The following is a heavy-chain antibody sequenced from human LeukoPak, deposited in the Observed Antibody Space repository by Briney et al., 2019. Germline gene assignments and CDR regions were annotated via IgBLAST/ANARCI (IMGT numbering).Heavy chain of an antibody. D-gene: IGHD2-2*01. V-gene: IGHV3-15*01. CDR1: GFIFSSSW. J-gene: IGHJ4*02. Sequence: GGSLRLSCAASGFIFSSSWMTWVRQAPGKGLEWVGHIKNKSNGETTDYAAPVKGRFIISRDDSKNTLYLQMNSLRTEDTAVYYCARGLCSSTSCYQGPFDFWGQGTLVTVSS. CDR3: ARGLCSSTSCYQGPFDF. CDR2: IKNKSNGETT.